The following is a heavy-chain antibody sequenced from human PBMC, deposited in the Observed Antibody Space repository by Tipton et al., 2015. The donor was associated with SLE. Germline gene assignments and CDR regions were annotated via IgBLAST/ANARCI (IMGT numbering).Heavy chain of an antibody. Sequence: TLSLTCAVYGGSFSGYYWSWIRQPPGKGLEWIGEINHSGSTNYNPSLKSRVTISGDTSKNQFSLKLSSVTAADTAVYYCARGHTAMVGSLYYYGMDVWDQGP. J-gene: IGHJ6*02. CDR3: ARGHTAMVGSLYYYGMDV. CDR2: INHSGST. V-gene: IGHV4-34*01. D-gene: IGHD5-18*01. CDR1: GGSFSGYY.